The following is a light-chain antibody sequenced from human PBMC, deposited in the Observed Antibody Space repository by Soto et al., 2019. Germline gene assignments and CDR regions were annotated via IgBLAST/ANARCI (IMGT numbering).Light chain of an antibody. CDR2: ATS. Sequence: DIQMTQSPPSLSASVGDRVTITCRAIKGINNDLAWFQQQPGTAPKPLIYATSTLHSGVPSRFTGSGSGTEFTLTIPRRQPEDFVTYYCQQYNSCQWTFGEGIKVEVK. CDR1: KGINND. J-gene: IGKJ1*01. V-gene: IGKV1-16*01. CDR3: QQYNSCQWT.